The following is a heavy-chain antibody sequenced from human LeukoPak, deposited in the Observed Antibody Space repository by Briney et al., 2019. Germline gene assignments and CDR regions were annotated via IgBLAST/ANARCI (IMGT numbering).Heavy chain of an antibody. CDR1: GYTFSNYD. D-gene: IGHD1-1*01. CDR3: ARVPRESNSH. CDR2: MNPHSGHT. V-gene: IGHV1-8*01. Sequence: GASVKVSCKASGYTFSNYDINWVRQATGQGLEWMGYMNPHSGHTVYAQKFQGRVTMTRDTSIITAYMELSSLRFDVTAVYYCARVPRESNSHWGQGTLVTVSS. J-gene: IGHJ1*01.